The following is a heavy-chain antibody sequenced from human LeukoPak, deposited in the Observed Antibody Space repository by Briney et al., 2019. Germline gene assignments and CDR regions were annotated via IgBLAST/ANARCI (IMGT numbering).Heavy chain of an antibody. V-gene: IGHV4-39*07. CDR3: ARGRSSGH. CDR1: GGSISSSSYY. Sequence: SETLSLTCTVSGGSISSSSYYWSWIRQPPGKGLEWIGEINHSGSTNHNPSLKSRVTISVDTSKNQVSLKLSSVTAADTAVYYCARGRSSGHWGQGTLVTVSS. CDR2: INHSGST. J-gene: IGHJ4*02. D-gene: IGHD6-19*01.